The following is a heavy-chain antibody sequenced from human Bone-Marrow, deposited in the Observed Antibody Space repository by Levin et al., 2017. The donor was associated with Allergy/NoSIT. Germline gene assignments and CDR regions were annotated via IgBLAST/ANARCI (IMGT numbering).Heavy chain of an antibody. J-gene: IGHJ6*02. V-gene: IGHV3-30-3*01. D-gene: IGHD3-10*01. CDR3: ARPQLDYHGSGSDYGVDL. CDR1: GFTFNSYD. Sequence: GGSLRLSCAASGFTFNSYDMHWVRQAPGKGLEWLSVISYDGSSKFYADSVRGRFTVSRDSFKNTLFLQMNNLRLEDTAVYFCARPQLDYHGSGSDYGVDLWGQGTTVTVSS. CDR2: ISYDGSSK.